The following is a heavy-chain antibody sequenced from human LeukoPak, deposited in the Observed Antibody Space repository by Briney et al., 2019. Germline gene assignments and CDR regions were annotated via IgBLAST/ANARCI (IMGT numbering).Heavy chain of an antibody. J-gene: IGHJ4*02. D-gene: IGHD3/OR15-3a*01. V-gene: IGHV3-20*04. CDR2: VTASGDDR. CDR1: GFSFDDFA. Sequence: PGGSLRLSCAASGFSFDDFAMSWVRQAPGRGLEWVSGVTASGDDRGYVDSVKGRFTVSRDNAKNSLYLDMNSLRAEDTALYYCARELRFWAEVASSRGPADYWGQGTLVTVSS. CDR3: ARELRFWAEVASSRGPADY.